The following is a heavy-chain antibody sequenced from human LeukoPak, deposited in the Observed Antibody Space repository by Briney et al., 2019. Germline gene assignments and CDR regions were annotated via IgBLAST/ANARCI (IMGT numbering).Heavy chain of an antibody. CDR3: ATGSYGDYPDY. Sequence: ASAKVSCKASGYTFTGYYMHWVRQAPGQGLEWMGWINPNGGGTSYAQKFQGRVTMTRDTSISTAYMELSRLRSDDTAVYYCATGSYGDYPDYWGQGTLVTVSS. J-gene: IGHJ4*02. V-gene: IGHV1-2*02. CDR1: GYTFTGYY. CDR2: INPNGGGT. D-gene: IGHD4-17*01.